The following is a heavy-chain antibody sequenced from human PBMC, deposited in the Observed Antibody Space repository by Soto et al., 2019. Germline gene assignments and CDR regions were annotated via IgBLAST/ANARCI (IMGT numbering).Heavy chain of an antibody. Sequence: QVQLVQSGAEVKKPGASVKISCKASGYTFIHYYIHWVRQAPGQGLEWMAIINPNGGSTNYAQKFQGRVTVTSDTSTTTVYMELKSLESDDTAVYFCARSLLQGDFWGQGTLVTVSS. D-gene: IGHD2-21*01. CDR2: INPNGGST. V-gene: IGHV1-46*01. CDR1: GYTFIHYY. CDR3: ARSLLQGDF. J-gene: IGHJ4*02.